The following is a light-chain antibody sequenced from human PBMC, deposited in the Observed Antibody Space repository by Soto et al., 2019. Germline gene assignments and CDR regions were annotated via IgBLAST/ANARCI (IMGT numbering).Light chain of an antibody. V-gene: IGKV1-5*01. Sequence: DIQMTQSPSTLSASVGDRVTITCRASQSVSSWLAWYQQRPGKAPKLLIYDASRLESGVPSRFSGSGSGTEFTLTISSLPPDDFATYYCHQYNSYSPTFGQWTKLEIK. CDR1: QSVSSW. J-gene: IGKJ2*01. CDR3: HQYNSYSPT. CDR2: DAS.